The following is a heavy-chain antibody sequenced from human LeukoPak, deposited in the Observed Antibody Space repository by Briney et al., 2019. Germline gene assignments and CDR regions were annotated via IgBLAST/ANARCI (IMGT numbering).Heavy chain of an antibody. CDR1: GGSFSGYY. Sequence: SETLSLTRAVYGGSFSGYYWSWIRQPPGKGLEWIGEINHSGSTNYNPSLKSRVTISVDTSKNQFSLKLSSVTAADTAVYYCARLGGPIIAARRSSYYFDYWGQGTLVTVSS. CDR3: ARLGGPIIAARRSSYYFDY. J-gene: IGHJ4*02. V-gene: IGHV4-34*01. CDR2: INHSGST. D-gene: IGHD6-6*01.